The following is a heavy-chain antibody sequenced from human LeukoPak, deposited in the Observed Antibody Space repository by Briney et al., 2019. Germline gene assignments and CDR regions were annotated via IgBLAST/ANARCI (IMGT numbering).Heavy chain of an antibody. CDR2: IYPGDSNT. D-gene: IGHD2-2*01. Sequence: GESLKISCKGSGYKFSSSWIGWVRQMPGNGLEWMGIIYPGDSNTRYSPSFQGQVTISADKSISTAYLQWSSLKASDTAMYYCARTLGYCSSTSCGGDYWGQGTLVTVSS. CDR1: GYKFSSSW. V-gene: IGHV5-51*01. CDR3: ARTLGYCSSTSCGGDY. J-gene: IGHJ4*02.